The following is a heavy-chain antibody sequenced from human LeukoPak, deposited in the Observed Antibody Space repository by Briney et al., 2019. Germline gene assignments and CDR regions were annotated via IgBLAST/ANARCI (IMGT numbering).Heavy chain of an antibody. CDR2: ISRSSGTI. CDR3: ARDPNFYESL. Sequence: PGGSLRLSCAASGFTFSTYSMHWVRQAPGKGLEWVSYISRSSGTIYYADSVKGRFTISRDNGKNSLYLQMSSLRDEDTALYYCARDPNFYESLWGQGTLVTVSS. J-gene: IGHJ4*02. V-gene: IGHV3-48*02. D-gene: IGHD2/OR15-2a*01. CDR1: GFTFSTYS.